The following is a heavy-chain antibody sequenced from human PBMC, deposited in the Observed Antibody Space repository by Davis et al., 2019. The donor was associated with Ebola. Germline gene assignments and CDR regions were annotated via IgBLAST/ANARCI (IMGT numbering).Heavy chain of an antibody. D-gene: IGHD1-26*01. CDR3: ARSGGRDNWFDP. CDR2: IYPGASDV. CDR1: GYSFITYW. J-gene: IGHJ5*02. Sequence: PGGSLRLSCKGSGYSFITYWIAWVRQMPGKGLEWMGIIYPGASDVRYSPSFQGQVTIPADKSISTAYLQWNSLQASDTAMYYCARSGGRDNWFDPWGQGTLVTVFS. V-gene: IGHV5-51*01.